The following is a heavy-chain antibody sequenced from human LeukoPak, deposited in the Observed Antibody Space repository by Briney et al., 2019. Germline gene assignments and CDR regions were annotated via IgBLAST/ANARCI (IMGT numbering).Heavy chain of an antibody. CDR2: IYYSGST. Sequence: SETLSLTCTVSGGSISSSSYYWGWIRQPPGKGLEWIGSIYYSGSTYYNPSLKSRVTISVDTSKNQFSLKLSSVTAADTAVYYCARHLRYVPAATIGGGHPYNWFDPWGQGTLVTVSS. V-gene: IGHV4-39*01. CDR1: GGSISSSSYY. CDR3: ARHLRYVPAATIGGGHPYNWFDP. D-gene: IGHD2-2*01. J-gene: IGHJ5*02.